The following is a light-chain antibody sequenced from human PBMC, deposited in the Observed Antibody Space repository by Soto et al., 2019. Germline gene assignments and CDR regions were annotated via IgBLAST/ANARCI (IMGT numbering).Light chain of an antibody. V-gene: IGKV3D-15*02. Sequence: IVLTQSPATLSVSPGERATLSCRASQSVSSNLAWHQQRPGQAPRLLIYGASTRATGVPARFSGGGSGTEFTLTITSLQSEDFAFYYCQRYVTSPPGYTFGQGTELRIK. CDR3: QRYVTSPPGYT. CDR2: GAS. CDR1: QSVSSN. J-gene: IGKJ2*01.